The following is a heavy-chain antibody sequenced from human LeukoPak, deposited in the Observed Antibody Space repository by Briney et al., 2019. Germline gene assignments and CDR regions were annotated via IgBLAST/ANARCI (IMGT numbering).Heavy chain of an antibody. CDR3: ARVGTYYDSSGNYGYFDY. CDR1: GGSTSSYY. D-gene: IGHD3-22*01. Sequence: SETLSLTCTVSGGSTSSYYWSWIRQPAGKGLEWIGRIYTSGSTNYNPSLKSRVTISVDKSKNQSSLKLSSVTAADTAVYYCARVGTYYDSSGNYGYFDYWGQGTLVTVSS. J-gene: IGHJ4*02. CDR2: IYTSGST. V-gene: IGHV4-4*07.